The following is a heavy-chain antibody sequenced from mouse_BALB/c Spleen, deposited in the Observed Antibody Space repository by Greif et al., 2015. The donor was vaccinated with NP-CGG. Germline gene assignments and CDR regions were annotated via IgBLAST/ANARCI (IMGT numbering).Heavy chain of an antibody. CDR3: AIYDGYYYYAMGY. D-gene: IGHD2-3*01. CDR1: GYTFTSYW. J-gene: IGHJ4*01. Sequence: QVQLQQPGAELVKPGASVKLSCKASGYTFTSYWMHWVKQRPGQGLEWIGEINPSNGRTNYNEKFKSKATLTVDKSSSTAYMQLSSLTSEDPAVYYCAIYDGYYYYAMGYWGQGTSVTVSS. V-gene: IGHV1S81*02. CDR2: INPSNGRT.